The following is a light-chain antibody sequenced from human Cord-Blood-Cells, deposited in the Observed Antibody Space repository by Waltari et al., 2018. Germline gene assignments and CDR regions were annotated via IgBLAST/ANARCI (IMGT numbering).Light chain of an antibody. Sequence: QSPSSLSASVGDRVTITCKASQDISNYLNWYQQKPGKAPKLLIYDASNLETGVPSRFSGSGSGTDFTFTISSLQPEDIATYYCQQYDNLPFTFGPGTKVDIK. J-gene: IGKJ3*01. CDR3: QQYDNLPFT. V-gene: IGKV1-33*01. CDR2: DAS. CDR1: QDISNY.